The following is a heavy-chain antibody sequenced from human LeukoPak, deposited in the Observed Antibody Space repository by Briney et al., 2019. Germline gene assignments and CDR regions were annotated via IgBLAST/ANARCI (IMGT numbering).Heavy chain of an antibody. Sequence: AGTLRLSCAASEFTFTSYELNWVRQAPGKGLEWVSYISSSGNTISYAYSVKGRFTISRDNAKNSLYLQVISLRAEDTAVYYCARGPSIAARYDAFDIWGQGTMVTVSS. CDR3: ARGPSIAARYDAFDI. D-gene: IGHD6-6*01. V-gene: IGHV3-48*03. CDR1: EFTFTSYE. CDR2: ISSSGNTI. J-gene: IGHJ3*02.